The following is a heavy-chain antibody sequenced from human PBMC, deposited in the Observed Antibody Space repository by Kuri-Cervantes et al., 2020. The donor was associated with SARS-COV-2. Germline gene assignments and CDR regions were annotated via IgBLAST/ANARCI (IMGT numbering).Heavy chain of an antibody. J-gene: IGHJ6*03. V-gene: IGHV3-15*01. CDR2: IKSKTDGGTT. CDR3: TTGSSSSGRYMDV. CDR1: GFTFSNAW. Sequence: GESLKISCAASGFTFSNAWMNWVRQAPGKGLEWVGRIKSKTDGGTTDYAAPVKGRFTISRDDSKNTLYLQMNSLKTEDTAVYYCTTGSSSSGRYMDVWGKGTTVTVSS. D-gene: IGHD6-6*01.